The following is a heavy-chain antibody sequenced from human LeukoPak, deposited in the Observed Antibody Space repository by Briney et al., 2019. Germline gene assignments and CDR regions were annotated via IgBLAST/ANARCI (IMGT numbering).Heavy chain of an antibody. CDR1: GFTFSSYA. Sequence: SGGSLLLSCAASGFTFSSYALHWVRQAPNKGLEWVAIVSYDGSIKYYADSVKGRFTISRDNSKNTLYLQMNSLRPEDTAVYYCARDHCSSRPYYFHYWGQGTLVTVSS. CDR2: VSYDGSIK. V-gene: IGHV3-30-3*01. CDR3: ARDHCSSRPYYFHY. D-gene: IGHD2-2*01. J-gene: IGHJ4*02.